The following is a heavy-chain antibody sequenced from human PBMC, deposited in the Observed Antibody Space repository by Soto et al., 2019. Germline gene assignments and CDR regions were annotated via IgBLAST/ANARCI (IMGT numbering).Heavy chain of an antibody. Sequence: GGSLRLSCAASGFTFSSYSMNWVRQAPGKGLEWVSYISSSSSTIYYADSVKGRFTISRDNAKNSLYLQMNSLRDEDTAVYYCAKALGVLRFLEWLPYFDPWGQGTLVTVSS. CDR3: AKALGVLRFLEWLPYFDP. V-gene: IGHV3-48*02. D-gene: IGHD3-3*01. CDR2: ISSSSSTI. CDR1: GFTFSSYS. J-gene: IGHJ5*02.